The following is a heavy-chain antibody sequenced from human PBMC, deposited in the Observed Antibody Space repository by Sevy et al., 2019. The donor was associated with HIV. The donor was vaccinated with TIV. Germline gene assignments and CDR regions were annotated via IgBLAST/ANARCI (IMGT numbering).Heavy chain of an antibody. CDR2: IYSGTKT. J-gene: IGHJ6*02. CDR3: ARDRITYYYDSSGYYTSGYGMDV. CDR1: GFNVSSNY. D-gene: IGHD3-22*01. V-gene: IGHV3-53*01. Sequence: GGSLRLSCAASGFNVSSNYMNWVRQAPGKGLEWVSVIYSGTKTYYPDSVKGRFTISRDTSKNTLYLQMNSLRAEDTAGYYCARDRITYYYDSSGYYTSGYGMDVWGQWTTVTVSS.